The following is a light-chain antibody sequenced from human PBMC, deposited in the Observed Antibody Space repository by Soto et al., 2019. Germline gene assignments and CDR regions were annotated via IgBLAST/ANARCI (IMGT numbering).Light chain of an antibody. CDR2: DAS. Sequence: EIVLTQSPATLSLSPGERATLSCRASQSVSSYLAWYQQKSGQAPRLLFYDASNRATGIPARFSGSGSGTDFTLTIRSLEPEDFAVYYCQQRGTFGQGTKLEIK. CDR3: QQRGT. J-gene: IGKJ2*01. CDR1: QSVSSY. V-gene: IGKV3-11*01.